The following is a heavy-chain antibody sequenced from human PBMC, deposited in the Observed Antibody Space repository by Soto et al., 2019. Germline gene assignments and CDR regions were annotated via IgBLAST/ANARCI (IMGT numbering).Heavy chain of an antibody. CDR2: IYYCGSA. J-gene: IGHJ5*02. V-gene: IGHV4-59*01. D-gene: IGHD1-7*01. Sequence: PSEPLSLTCTVPGGSICRYYWSWIRQPPGKGLEWMGWIYYCGSANYNPSLKSRVTITKDTSKNQVVLTKTNMDPVDPATYYCAHRPSGTTSPLGWNSYFQAKEENWFDPWGQGTLVTVSS. CDR1: GGSICRYY. CDR3: AHRPSGTTSPLGWNSYFQAKEENWFDP.